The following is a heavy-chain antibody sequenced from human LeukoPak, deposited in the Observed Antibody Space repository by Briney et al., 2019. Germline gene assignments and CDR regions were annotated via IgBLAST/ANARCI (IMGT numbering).Heavy chain of an antibody. CDR1: GYTFTSYG. Sequence: AAVQVSYKTSGYTFTSYGISWWRQAARQEGVGLGWISAYNGNTNYAQTLPGRVRMTTDRSTSTAYIELRSLSSNEAAVYYCARDATYSFWSVRLQAFFDYWGQGNLGTLSP. D-gene: IGHD3-3*01. CDR3: ARDATYSFWSVRLQAFFDY. CDR2: ISAYNGNT. J-gene: IGHJ4*02. V-gene: IGHV1-18*01.